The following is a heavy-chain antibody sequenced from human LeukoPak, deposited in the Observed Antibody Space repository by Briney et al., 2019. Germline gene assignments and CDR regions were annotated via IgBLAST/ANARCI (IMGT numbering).Heavy chain of an antibody. CDR3: ARVGTYGYYGPFDY. Sequence: GGSLRLSCAASGFTFNSYAMHWVRQAPGKGLEYVSSISSNGGSTYYANSVKGRFTISRDNSKNTLYLQMGSLRAEDMAVYYCARVGTYGYYGPFDYWGQGTLVTVSS. V-gene: IGHV3-64*01. CDR2: ISSNGGST. D-gene: IGHD4-17*01. CDR1: GFTFNSYA. J-gene: IGHJ4*02.